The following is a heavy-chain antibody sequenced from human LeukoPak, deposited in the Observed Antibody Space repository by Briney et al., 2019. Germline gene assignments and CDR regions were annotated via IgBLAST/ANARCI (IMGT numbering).Heavy chain of an antibody. CDR3: AKDRYSSGWGAAFDI. Sequence: GATLRLSCAASGFTFSDSGMHWVRPAPGKGLEWATLISYDGSNKYYADSVKGRFTISRSNSKNTLYLQMNSLRVEDTAVYYCAKDRYSSGWGAAFDIWGQGTMVTVSS. V-gene: IGHV3-30*18. J-gene: IGHJ3*02. CDR2: ISYDGSNK. D-gene: IGHD6-19*01. CDR1: GFTFSDSG.